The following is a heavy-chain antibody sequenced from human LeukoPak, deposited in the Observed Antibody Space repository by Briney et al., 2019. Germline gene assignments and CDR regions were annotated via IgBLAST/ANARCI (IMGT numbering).Heavy chain of an antibody. J-gene: IGHJ5*02. CDR1: GYTFTGYY. CDR2: INPNSGGT. V-gene: IGHV1-2*02. D-gene: IGHD3-3*01. CDR3: ARGLRITIFGVVIRPGDWFDP. Sequence: ASVKVSCKASGYTFTGYYMHWVRQAPGQGLEWMGWINPNSGGTNYAQKFQGRVTMTRDTSISTAYMELSSLRSEDTAVYYCARGLRITIFGVVIRPGDWFDPWGQGTLVTVSS.